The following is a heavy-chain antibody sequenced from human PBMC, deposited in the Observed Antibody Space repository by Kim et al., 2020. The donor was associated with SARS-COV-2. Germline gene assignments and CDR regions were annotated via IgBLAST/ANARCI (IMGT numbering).Heavy chain of an antibody. CDR1: GFTFSSYG. V-gene: IGHV3-33*08. J-gene: IGHJ6*01. Sequence: GGSLRLSCAASGFTFSSYGMHWVRQAPGTGLELVAVICYDGSNKYYADSVKGRFTISRDNSKNTLYLQMNSLRAEDTAVYYCAREPYYDSGSYYYYGIDVCGHGGTVTASS. CDR2: ICYDGSNK. D-gene: IGHD3-10*01. CDR3: AREPYYDSGSYYYYGIDV.